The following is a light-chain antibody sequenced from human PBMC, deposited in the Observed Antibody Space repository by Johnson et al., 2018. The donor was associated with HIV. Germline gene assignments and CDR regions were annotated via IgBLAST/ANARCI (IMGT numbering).Light chain of an antibody. CDR3: GTWDSSLRGV. CDR2: END. J-gene: IGLJ1*01. CDR1: WSNIGNHY. Sequence: QSVLTQPPSVSAAPGQKVTISCSGSWSNIGNHYVSWYQQLPGTAPKLLIYENDKRPSGIPDRFSGSKSGTSATLGITGLQTGDEADYYCGTWDSSLRGVFGTGTKVTVL. V-gene: IGLV1-51*02.